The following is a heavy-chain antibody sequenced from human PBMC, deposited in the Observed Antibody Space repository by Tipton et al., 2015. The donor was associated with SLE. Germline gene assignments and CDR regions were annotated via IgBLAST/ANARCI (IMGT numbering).Heavy chain of an antibody. Sequence: TLSLTCTVSGGSISRGGYYWSWIRQHPGKGLEWIGYIYYSGSTYYNPSLKSRVTISVDTSKNQFSLKLSSVTAADTAVYYCASSHSSSRNKADYWGQGTLVTVSS. CDR2: IYYSGST. D-gene: IGHD6-13*01. J-gene: IGHJ4*02. CDR1: GGSISRGGYY. V-gene: IGHV4-31*03. CDR3: ASSHSSSRNKADY.